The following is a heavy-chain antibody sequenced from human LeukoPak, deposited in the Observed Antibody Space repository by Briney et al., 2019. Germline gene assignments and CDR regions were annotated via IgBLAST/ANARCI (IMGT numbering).Heavy chain of an antibody. J-gene: IGHJ4*02. CDR3: TRQFDSSGYYPDY. V-gene: IGHV3-73*01. Sequence: GGSLRLSCAVSGITFTGSAMHWVRQAYGNGLEWVGRIRSKANNYATAYAASLKGRFSISRDDSLNTAYLQMNSLETEDTAVYYCTRQFDSSGYYPDYWGQGTLVTVSS. D-gene: IGHD3-22*01. CDR2: IRSKANNYAT. CDR1: GITFTGSA.